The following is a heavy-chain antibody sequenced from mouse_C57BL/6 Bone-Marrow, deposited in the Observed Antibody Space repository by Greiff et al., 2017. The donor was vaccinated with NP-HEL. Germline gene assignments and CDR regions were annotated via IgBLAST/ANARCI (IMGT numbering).Heavy chain of an antibody. CDR1: GFTFSDYG. D-gene: IGHD2-5*01. CDR2: ISNLAYSI. J-gene: IGHJ4*01. CDR3: AREGADYSNYEGFLGMDY. V-gene: IGHV5-15*01. Sequence: EVKLMESGGGLVQPGGSLKLSCAASGFTFSDYGMAWVRQAPRKGPEWVAFISNLAYSIYYADTVTGRFTISRENAKNTLYLEMSSLRSEDTAMYYCAREGADYSNYEGFLGMDYWGQGTSVTVSS.